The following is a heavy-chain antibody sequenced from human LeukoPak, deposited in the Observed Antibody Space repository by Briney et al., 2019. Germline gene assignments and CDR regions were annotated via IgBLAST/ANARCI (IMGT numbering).Heavy chain of an antibody. J-gene: IGHJ6*03. CDR3: ARADWGDYYHYYMDV. CDR1: GFTFSSYA. Sequence: PGRSLRLSCAAAGFTFSSYALHWVRQAPGKGLDWVAVISPDESKAFYANSVKGRFTISRDNSKNTLHLQMNSLGAEDTAVHYCARADWGDYYHYYMDVWGKGTTVTVSS. V-gene: IGHV3-30*01. CDR2: ISPDESKA. D-gene: IGHD7-27*01.